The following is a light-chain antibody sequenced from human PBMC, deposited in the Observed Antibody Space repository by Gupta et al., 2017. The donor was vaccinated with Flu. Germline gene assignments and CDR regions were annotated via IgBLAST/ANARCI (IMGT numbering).Light chain of an antibody. J-gene: IGLJ3*02. CDR3: AAWDDTLNGRV. CDR2: SNS. Sequence: QSVLTQPPSASGTPGQRVTISCSGSSSNLGSHTVNWYQQLPGTAPKILIYSNSQRPSGVPDRFSGSRSGTSASLAISGLQSEGEADYYCAAWDDTLNGRVFGGGTKLTVL. CDR1: SSNLGSHT. V-gene: IGLV1-44*01.